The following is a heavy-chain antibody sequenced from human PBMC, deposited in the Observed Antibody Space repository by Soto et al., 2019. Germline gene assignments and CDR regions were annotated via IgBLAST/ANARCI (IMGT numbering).Heavy chain of an antibody. CDR2: INHSGST. J-gene: IGHJ6*02. CDR1: GGSFSGYY. D-gene: IGHD3-10*01. Sequence: SETLSLTSDVYGGSFSGYYWRWIRQPPGKGLEWIGEINHSGSTNYNPSLKSRVTISVDTSKNQFSLKLSSVTAADTAVYYCARVRGRSYYGSGRTSYYYYGMDVWGQGTTVT. V-gene: IGHV4-34*01. CDR3: ARVRGRSYYGSGRTSYYYYGMDV.